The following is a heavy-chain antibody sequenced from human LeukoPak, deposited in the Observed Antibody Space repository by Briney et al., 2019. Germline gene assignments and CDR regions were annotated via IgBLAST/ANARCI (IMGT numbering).Heavy chain of an antibody. CDR2: IYYTGST. J-gene: IGHJ4*02. V-gene: IGHV4-61*01. Sequence: SETLSLTCTVSGGSVSSDSYYWSWLRQPPGKGLEWIGYIYYTGSTNYNPSLKSRVTISVDMSKNQFSLKLNSVTAADTAVYYCATKGPRRGYFDYWGQGTLVAVSS. CDR3: ATKGPRRGYFDY. CDR1: GGSVSSDSYY.